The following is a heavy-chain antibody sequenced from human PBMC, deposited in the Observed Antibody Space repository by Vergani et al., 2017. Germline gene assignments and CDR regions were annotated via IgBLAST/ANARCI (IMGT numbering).Heavy chain of an antibody. V-gene: IGHV3-72*01. J-gene: IGHJ6*02. CDR2: IRNKANDYTT. CDR1: GFIFSDHY. CDR3: ARDSNEILTGYDEHYYYYGMDV. D-gene: IGHD3-9*01. Sequence: EVQVVESGGGLVQPGGSLRLSCAASGFIFSDHYMDWVRQAPGKGLEWVGRIRNKANDYTTQYAASVKGRFTISRDDSKSYLYLQMNSLQTEDTALYYCARDSNEILTGYDEHYYYYGMDVWGQGTTVTVSS.